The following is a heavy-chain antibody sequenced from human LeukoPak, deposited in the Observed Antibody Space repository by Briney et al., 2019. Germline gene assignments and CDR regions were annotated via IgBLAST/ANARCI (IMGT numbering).Heavy chain of an antibody. V-gene: IGHV4-4*08. J-gene: IGHJ4*02. CDR1: GGSFSGYY. CDR3: ARGDQYGDYQYYFDY. Sequence: PSETLSLTCAVYGGSFSGYYWSWIRQPPGKGLEWIGRIYTSGSTNYNPSLKSRVTISVDTSKNQFSLKLSSVTAADTAMYYCARGDQYGDYQYYFDYWGQGTLVTVSS. D-gene: IGHD4-17*01. CDR2: IYTSGST.